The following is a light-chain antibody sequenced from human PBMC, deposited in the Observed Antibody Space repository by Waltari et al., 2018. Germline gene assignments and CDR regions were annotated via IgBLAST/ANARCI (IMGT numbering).Light chain of an antibody. Sequence: DIQMTQSPSSLSASVGDRVTITCRASQSISSYLNWYQQKPGKAPNLLIYTASSLQSGVPSRFSGSGSGTDFTLTISSLQPEDFATYYCQQSYSSLYTFGQGTKLEIK. CDR2: TAS. CDR3: QQSYSSLYT. V-gene: IGKV1-39*01. J-gene: IGKJ2*01. CDR1: QSISSY.